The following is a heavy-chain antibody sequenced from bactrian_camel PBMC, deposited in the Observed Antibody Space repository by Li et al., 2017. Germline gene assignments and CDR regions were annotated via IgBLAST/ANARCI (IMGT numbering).Heavy chain of an antibody. Sequence: VQLVESGGGLVQPGGSLTLSCAASGFTFSHYGMSWVRQAPGKGLEWISAINSDADGTWYADSVKGRFTISRDNAKNTVYLQLNSLQPEDTAIYYCAADRLKRMRWLLLHPGDFGSWGQGTQVTVS. CDR3: AADRLKRMRWLLLHPGDFGS. CDR2: INSDADGT. V-gene: IGHV3S40*01. D-gene: IGHD2*01. CDR1: GFTFSHYG. J-gene: IGHJ6*01.